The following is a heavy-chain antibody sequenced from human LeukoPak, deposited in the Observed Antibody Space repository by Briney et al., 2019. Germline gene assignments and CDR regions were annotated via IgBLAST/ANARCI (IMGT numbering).Heavy chain of an antibody. J-gene: IGHJ6*03. CDR1: GGTFSSYA. D-gene: IGHD3-3*01. V-gene: IGHV1-69*04. CDR3: ATKSGITIIHYYYYMDV. Sequence: SVKVSCKASGGTFSSYAISWVRQAPGQGLEWMGRIIPILGIANYAQKFQGRVTITADKSTSSAYMELSSLRSEDTAVYYCATKSGITIIHYYYYMDVWGKGTTVTVSS. CDR2: IIPILGIA.